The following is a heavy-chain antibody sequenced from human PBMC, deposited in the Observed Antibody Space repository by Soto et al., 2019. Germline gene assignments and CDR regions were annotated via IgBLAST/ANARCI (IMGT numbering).Heavy chain of an antibody. CDR3: AREIIPLTTDWYFDL. CDR2: IFHSGST. J-gene: IGHJ2*01. CDR1: GGSISGGIYY. V-gene: IGHV4-30-4*01. Sequence: QVQLQESGPGLVKPSETLSLTCTVSGGSISGGIYYWSWVRPSPGKGREWIGYIFHSGSTFYNPSLGSRVTISVDTSKNQFSLRLSSVTAADTAVYYCAREIIPLTTDWYFDLWCRGTLVTVSS. D-gene: IGHD4-17*01.